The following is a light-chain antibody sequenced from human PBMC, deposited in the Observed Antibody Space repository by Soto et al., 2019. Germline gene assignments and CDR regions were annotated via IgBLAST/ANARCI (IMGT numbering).Light chain of an antibody. Sequence: DIQMTQSPSSLSASVGDRVTITCRASQSISSYLNWYQQKPGKAPKLLIHAASSLQSGVPSRFSGSGSATDFTLTISSLQPEDFATYYCQQSYLTPITFSQGTRLEI. J-gene: IGKJ5*01. CDR1: QSISSY. CDR3: QQSYLTPIT. V-gene: IGKV1-39*01. CDR2: AAS.